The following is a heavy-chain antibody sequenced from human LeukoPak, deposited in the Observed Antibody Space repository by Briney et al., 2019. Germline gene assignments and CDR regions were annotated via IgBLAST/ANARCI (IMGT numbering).Heavy chain of an antibody. V-gene: IGHV3-7*01. CDR2: IKQDGSEK. J-gene: IGHJ4*02. CDR1: GFTFSSYW. D-gene: IGHD3-22*01. Sequence: PGGSLRLSCAASGFTFSSYWMSWVRQAPGKGLEWVANIKQDGSEKYYVDSVKGRFTISRDNAKNSLYLQMNSLRAEDTAVYYCARDRYYDPGEADSWGQGTLVTVSS. CDR3: ARDRYYDPGEADS.